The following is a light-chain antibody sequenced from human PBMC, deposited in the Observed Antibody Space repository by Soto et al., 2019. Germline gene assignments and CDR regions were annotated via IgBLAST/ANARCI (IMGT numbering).Light chain of an antibody. CDR2: GAS. CDR3: QQYVISVT. J-gene: IGKJ5*01. CDR1: QTISGNY. Sequence: EILMTQSPATLSVSPGEGATLSCRASQTISGNYLAWYQQKPGQAPRLLIYGASNRATGIPERFTGSGSGTDFTLTISRLETQDSAMYYCQQYVISVTFGQGTRLEIK. V-gene: IGKV3-20*01.